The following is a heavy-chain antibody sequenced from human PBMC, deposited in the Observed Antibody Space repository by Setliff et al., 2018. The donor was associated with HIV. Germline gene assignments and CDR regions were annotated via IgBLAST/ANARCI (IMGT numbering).Heavy chain of an antibody. CDR1: GFSFSNYA. D-gene: IGHD1-26*01. J-gene: IGHJ3*02. CDR3: ALRQRGGLVGAGNAFDI. Sequence: CAAPGFSFSNYAMTWVRQAPGKGLEWVSTIANGINTYYADSVRGRFTISRDNSKNTLYLQMNSLRAEDTAKYYCALRQRGGLVGAGNAFDIWGQGTMVT. CDR2: IANGINT. V-gene: IGHV3-23*01.